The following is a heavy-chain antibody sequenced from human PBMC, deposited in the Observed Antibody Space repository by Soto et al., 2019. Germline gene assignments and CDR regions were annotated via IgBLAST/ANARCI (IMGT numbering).Heavy chain of an antibody. J-gene: IGHJ6*02. CDR2: ISRSSTGI. V-gene: IGHV3-48*02. D-gene: IGHD3-10*01. Sequence: EVQLVASGGGLVQPGGSLRLSCAASGFTFSLYSMSWVRQAPGKGLEWVSYISRSSTGIHYADSVKGRFTISRDDATNLMHLQMNSLRDGDTAVYYCARAVTWGLDVWGQGTTVSISS. CDR1: GFTFSLYS. CDR3: ARAVTWGLDV.